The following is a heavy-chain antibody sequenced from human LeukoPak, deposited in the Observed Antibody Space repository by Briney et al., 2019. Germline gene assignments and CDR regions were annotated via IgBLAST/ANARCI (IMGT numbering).Heavy chain of an antibody. J-gene: IGHJ4*02. CDR2: IIPIFGTA. CDR1: GGTFSSYA. D-gene: IGHD6-19*01. V-gene: IGHV1-69*05. CDR3: ARDLSLGIAVAEGYFDY. Sequence: SVKVSCKASGGTFSSYAISWVRQAPGQGLEWMGRIIPIFGTANYAQKFQGRVTITTDESTSTAYMELSSLRSEDTAMYYCARDLSLGIAVAEGYFDYWGQGTLVTVSS.